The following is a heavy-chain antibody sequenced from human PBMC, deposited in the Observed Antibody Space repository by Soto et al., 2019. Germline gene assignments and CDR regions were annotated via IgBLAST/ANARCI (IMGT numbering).Heavy chain of an antibody. J-gene: IGHJ5*02. CDR3: TTDQEIRFLEWFTRFDP. CDR2: IKSKTDGGTT. Sequence: GGSLRLSCAASGFTFSNAWMSWVRQAPGKGLEWVGRIKSKTDGGTTDYAAPVKGRFTISRDDSKNTLYLQMNSLKTEGTAVYYCTTDQEIRFLEWFTRFDPWGQGTLVTVSS. V-gene: IGHV3-15*01. CDR1: GFTFSNAW. D-gene: IGHD3-3*01.